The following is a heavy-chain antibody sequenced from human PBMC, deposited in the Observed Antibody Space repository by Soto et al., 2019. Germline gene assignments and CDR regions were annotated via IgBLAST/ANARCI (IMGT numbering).Heavy chain of an antibody. D-gene: IGHD3-10*01. J-gene: IGHJ6*02. CDR2: INHSGST. Sequence: QVRLQQWGAGLLKPSETMSLTCAVYGGSFSGYYWSWIRQPPGKGLEWIGEINHSGSTNYNPSLKSRVTISVDTSKNQFSLKLSSVTAADTAVYYCASRSGTIGYYYYGMDVCRQGTTVTVSS. V-gene: IGHV4-34*01. CDR3: ASRSGTIGYYYYGMDV. CDR1: GGSFSGYY.